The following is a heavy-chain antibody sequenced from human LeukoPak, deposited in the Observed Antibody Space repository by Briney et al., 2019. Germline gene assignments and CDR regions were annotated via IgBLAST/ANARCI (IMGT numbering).Heavy chain of an antibody. Sequence: PSETLSLTCAVYGGSFSGYYRSWIRQPPGKGLEWIGEINHSGSTNYNPSLKSRVTISVDTSKNQFSLKLSSVTAADTAVYYCARGFRRRVMRVNWFDPWGQGTLVTVSS. D-gene: IGHD2-21*01. CDR2: INHSGST. J-gene: IGHJ5*02. CDR1: GGSFSGYY. CDR3: ARGFRRRVMRVNWFDP. V-gene: IGHV4-34*01.